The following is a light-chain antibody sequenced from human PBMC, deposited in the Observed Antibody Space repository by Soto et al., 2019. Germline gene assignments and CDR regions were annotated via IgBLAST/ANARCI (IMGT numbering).Light chain of an antibody. CDR3: CSYAGSSTLV. CDR1: SSDVGSYNL. V-gene: IGLV2-23*02. Sequence: QSALTQPASESGSPGQSITISCTGTSSDVGSYNLVSWYQQHPGKAPKLMIYEVTKRPLGVSTRFSGSKSGNTASLTISGLQAEDEADYYCCSYAGSSTLVFGGGTKLTVL. J-gene: IGLJ2*01. CDR2: EVT.